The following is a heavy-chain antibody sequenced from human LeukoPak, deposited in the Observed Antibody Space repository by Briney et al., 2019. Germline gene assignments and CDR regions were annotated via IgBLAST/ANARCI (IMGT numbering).Heavy chain of an antibody. CDR3: AKDYYDSSGPTGYFDY. D-gene: IGHD3-22*01. Sequence: GGSLRLSCAASGFPFSNYGMSWVRQAPGKGLEWVSAISGSGDTTYFADSVKGRFTISRDNSKNTLYLQMNSLRAEDTAVYYCAKDYYDSSGPTGYFDYWGQGTLVTVSS. CDR1: GFPFSNYG. V-gene: IGHV3-23*01. J-gene: IGHJ4*02. CDR2: ISGSGDTT.